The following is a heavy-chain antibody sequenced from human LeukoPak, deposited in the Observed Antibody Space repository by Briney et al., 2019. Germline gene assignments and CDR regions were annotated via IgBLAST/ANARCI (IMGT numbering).Heavy chain of an antibody. V-gene: IGHV1-2*02. D-gene: IGHD3-22*01. Sequence: ASVKVSCKASGYTFTGYYMHWVRQAPGQGLEWMGWINPNSGGTNYAQKFQGRVTMTRDTSMSTAYMELSRLRSDDTAVYYCARGVENDSSGYYYDYFDYWGQGTLVTVSS. CDR2: INPNSGGT. J-gene: IGHJ4*02. CDR1: GYTFTGYY. CDR3: ARGVENDSSGYYYDYFDY.